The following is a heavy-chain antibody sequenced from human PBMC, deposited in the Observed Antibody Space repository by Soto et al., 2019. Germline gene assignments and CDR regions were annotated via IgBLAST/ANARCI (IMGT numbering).Heavy chain of an antibody. D-gene: IGHD3-22*01. Sequence: PSKTLSLTCTASLGPVSSGSYYWSWIRQPPGKGLEWIGYIYYSGSTNYNPSLKSRVTISVDTSKNQFSLKLSSVTAADTAVYYCARDPSRGYYDDSSGYYDTWGQGTVVTV. CDR1: LGPVSSGSYY. V-gene: IGHV4-61*01. CDR2: IYYSGST. J-gene: IGHJ3*02. CDR3: ARDPSRGYYDDSSGYYDT.